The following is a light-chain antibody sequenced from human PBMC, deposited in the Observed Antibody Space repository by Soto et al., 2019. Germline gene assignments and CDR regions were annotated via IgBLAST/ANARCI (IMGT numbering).Light chain of an antibody. CDR2: WAS. V-gene: IGKV4-1*01. J-gene: IGKJ1*01. CDR1: QSVLSSSNNKNY. CDR3: QQYNSWPET. Sequence: DIVMTQSPDSLAVSLGERATINCKSSQSVLSSSNNKNYLAWYQQKPGQPPKLLIYWASTRESGVPDRFSGSGSGTEFTLTISSLQSEDFAVYYCQQYNSWPETFGQGTKVDIK.